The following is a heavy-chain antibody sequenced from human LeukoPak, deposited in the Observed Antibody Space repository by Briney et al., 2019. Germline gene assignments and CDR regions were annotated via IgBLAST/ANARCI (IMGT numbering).Heavy chain of an antibody. CDR2: INHSGST. CDR1: GGSFSGYY. Sequence: SETLSLTCAVYGGSFSGYYWSWIRQPPGKGLEWIGEINHSGSTNYNPSLKSRVTISVETSKNQFSLKLSSVTAADTAVYYCARGLTIWFGESDDAFDIWGQGTMVTVSS. V-gene: IGHV4-34*01. J-gene: IGHJ3*02. D-gene: IGHD3-10*01. CDR3: ARGLTIWFGESDDAFDI.